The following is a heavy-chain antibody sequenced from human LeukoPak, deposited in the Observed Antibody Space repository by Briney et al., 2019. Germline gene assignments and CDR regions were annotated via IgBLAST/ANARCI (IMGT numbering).Heavy chain of an antibody. D-gene: IGHD3-22*01. Sequence: PGGSLRLSCAASGFKFSNYGVHWVRQPPGKGLEWVAFIRFDGSNKYYADSVKGRFTISRDNSKNTLYLQMNSLRAEDTAVYYCAKDPDSSSRYHYYHIDVWGKGTTVTVSS. V-gene: IGHV3-30*02. CDR1: GFKFSNYG. CDR3: AKDPDSSSRYHYYHIDV. CDR2: IRFDGSNK. J-gene: IGHJ6*03.